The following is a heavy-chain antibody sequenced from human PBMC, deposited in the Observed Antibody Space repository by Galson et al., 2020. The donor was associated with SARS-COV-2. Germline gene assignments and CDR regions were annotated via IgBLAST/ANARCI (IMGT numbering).Heavy chain of an antibody. Sequence: SVKVSCKASGGTFSSYAISWVRQAPGQGLEWMGGIIPIFGTANYAQKFQGRVTITADESTSTAYMELSSLRSEDTAVYYCAGTGYSSGWYFGLSYYYGMDVWGQGTTVTVSS. D-gene: IGHD6-19*01. CDR2: IIPIFGTA. J-gene: IGHJ6*02. CDR1: GGTFSSYA. V-gene: IGHV1-69*13. CDR3: AGTGYSSGWYFGLSYYYGMDV.